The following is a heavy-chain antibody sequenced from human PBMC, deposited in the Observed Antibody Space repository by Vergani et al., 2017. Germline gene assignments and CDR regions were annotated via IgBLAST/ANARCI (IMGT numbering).Heavy chain of an antibody. V-gene: IGHV3-15*07. J-gene: IGHJ6*02. CDR1: GFSFRNAW. CDR3: TTDPRYCGDGSCYWLRDHHYYGMDV. CDR2: IKSTFDRGTT. D-gene: IGHD2-21*01. Sequence: EVQLVESGGGIVKPGGSLRLSCVASGFSFRNAWMNWVRRTPGKGLEWVGRIKSTFDRGTTEYAAAVKGRFTISRDDSKNTLFLQMNGLKTEDIGVYYCTTDPRYCGDGSCYWLRDHHYYGMDVWGQGTTVTVS.